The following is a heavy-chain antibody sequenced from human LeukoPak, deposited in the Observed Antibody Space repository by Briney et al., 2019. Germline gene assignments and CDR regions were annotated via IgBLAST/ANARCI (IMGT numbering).Heavy chain of an antibody. Sequence: SQTLSLTCAISGHSVSITTAAWNWIRQSPSRGLEWLGSTYYRSRWYSDFAEYVKSRITIDPDTSKNQFYLQLNSVTPDDTAVYFCARGQTYSGRIFDYWGQGTLVTVSS. CDR2: TYYRSRWYS. CDR3: ARGQTYSGRIFDY. V-gene: IGHV6-1*01. D-gene: IGHD1-26*01. CDR1: GHSVSITTAA. J-gene: IGHJ4*02.